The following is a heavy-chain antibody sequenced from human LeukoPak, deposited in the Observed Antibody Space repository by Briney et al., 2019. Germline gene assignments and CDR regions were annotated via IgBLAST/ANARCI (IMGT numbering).Heavy chain of an antibody. Sequence: KPSETLSLTCAVYGGSFSGYYWSWIRQPPGKGLEWIGEINHSGSTNYNPSLKSRVTISADTSKNQFSLKLSSVTAADTAVYYCARGTRDFDYWGQGTLVTVSS. CDR1: GGSFSGYY. CDR2: INHSGST. V-gene: IGHV4-34*01. CDR3: ARGTRDFDY. J-gene: IGHJ4*02.